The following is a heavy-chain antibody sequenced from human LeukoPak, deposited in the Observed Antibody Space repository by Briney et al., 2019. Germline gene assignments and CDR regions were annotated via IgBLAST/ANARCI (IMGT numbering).Heavy chain of an antibody. Sequence: SETLSLTCTDSVGTIISYYWSSIRQPPSQGLPRIGSLYYSGTTNYNPSLNSQVTIPVDPSKNQFSLELASVTAAATAVYYCARIRGSGSPRVDYWGQGTLVTVSS. V-gene: IGHV4-59*01. D-gene: IGHD3-10*01. J-gene: IGHJ4*02. CDR3: ARIRGSGSPRVDY. CDR1: VGTIISYY. CDR2: LYYSGTT.